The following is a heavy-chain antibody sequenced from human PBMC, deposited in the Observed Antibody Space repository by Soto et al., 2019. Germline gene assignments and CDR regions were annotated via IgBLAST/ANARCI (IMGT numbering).Heavy chain of an antibody. CDR2: IYSGGST. V-gene: IGHV3-53*01. Sequence: GGSLRLSCAASGFTVSSNYMSWVRHAPGKGLEWVSVIYSGGSTYYADSVKGRFTISRDNSKNTLYLQMNSLRAEDTDVYYCASPNYYDSSGYYFWGQGTLVTVSS. J-gene: IGHJ4*02. CDR1: GFTVSSNY. CDR3: ASPNYYDSSGYYF. D-gene: IGHD3-22*01.